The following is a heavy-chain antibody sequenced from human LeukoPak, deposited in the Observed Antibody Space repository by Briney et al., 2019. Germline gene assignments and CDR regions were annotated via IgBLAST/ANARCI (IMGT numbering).Heavy chain of an antibody. CDR1: GFTFSSYA. CDR2: ISYDGSNK. J-gene: IGHJ4*02. D-gene: IGHD6-13*01. CDR3: ARATGEIAADAVDY. V-gene: IGHV3-30*01. Sequence: GRSLRLSCAASGFTFSSYAMHWVRQAPGKGLEWVAVISYDGSNKYYADSVKGRFTISRDNSKNTLYLQMNSLSAEDTAVYYCARATGEIAADAVDYWGQGTLVTVSS.